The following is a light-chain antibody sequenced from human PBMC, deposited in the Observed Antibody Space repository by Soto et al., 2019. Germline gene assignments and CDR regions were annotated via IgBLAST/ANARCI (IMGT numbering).Light chain of an antibody. V-gene: IGKV1-39*01. Sequence: DVQMTQSPSSLSASVGDRVTITCRANQSISTYLNWYQQKPGKAPKLLIYAASNLQSGVSSRFSGSGSGTAFTLTISSRQPADVATYYCQQGYSIPPSTFGQGTKLEIK. J-gene: IGKJ2*01. CDR3: QQGYSIPPST. CDR1: QSISTY. CDR2: AAS.